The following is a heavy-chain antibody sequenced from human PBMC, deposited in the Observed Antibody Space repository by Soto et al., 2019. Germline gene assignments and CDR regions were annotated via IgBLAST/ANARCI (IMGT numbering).Heavy chain of an antibody. Sequence: GGSLRLSCAASGFTFSGSVMHWVRQASGKGLEWVGRIGSKANIYATAYAASVKGRFTISRDDSKNTAYLQMNSLQTEDTAVDYCTIPYYYDSSGFQNWFDPWGQGT. J-gene: IGHJ5*02. V-gene: IGHV3-73*01. CDR2: IGSKANIYAT. CDR3: TIPYYYDSSGFQNWFDP. CDR1: GFTFSGSV. D-gene: IGHD3-22*01.